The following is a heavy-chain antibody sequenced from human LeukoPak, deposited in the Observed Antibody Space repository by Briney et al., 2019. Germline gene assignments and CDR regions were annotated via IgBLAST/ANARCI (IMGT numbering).Heavy chain of an antibody. D-gene: IGHD3-10*01. Sequence: SETLSLTCTVSGGSISSYYWSWIRQSPGKGPECIGYIHYTGSTNYNPSLKSRVTISVDTSKNQFSLKLSSVTAADTAVYYCARRSITMVRGVIEDYYYYYMDVWGKGTTVTISS. J-gene: IGHJ6*03. CDR1: GGSISSYY. CDR2: IHYTGST. CDR3: ARRSITMVRGVIEDYYYYYMDV. V-gene: IGHV4-59*01.